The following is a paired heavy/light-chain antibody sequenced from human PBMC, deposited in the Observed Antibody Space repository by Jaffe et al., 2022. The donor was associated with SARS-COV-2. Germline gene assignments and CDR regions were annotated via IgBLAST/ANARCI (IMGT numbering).Heavy chain of an antibody. CDR2: ISSSGSTI. CDR3: ASRTPLGELLPDAFDI. V-gene: IGHV3-11*01. J-gene: IGHJ3*02. D-gene: IGHD1-26*01. CDR1: GFTFSDYY. Sequence: QVQLVESGGGLVKPGGSLRLSCAASGFTFSDYYMSWIRQAPGKGLEWVSYISSSGSTIYYADSVKGRFTISRDNAKNSLYLQMNSLRAEDTAVYYCASRTPLGELLPDAFDIWGQGTMVTVSS.
Light chain of an antibody. V-gene: IGKV3-11*01. J-gene: IGKJ2*01. CDR3: QQRSNWPHLYT. Sequence: EIVLTQSPATLSLSPGERATLSCRASQSVSSYLAWYQQKPGQAPRLLIYDASNRATGIPARFSGSGSGTDFTLTISSLEPEDFAVYYCQQRSNWPHLYTFGQGTKLEIK. CDR1: QSVSSY. CDR2: DAS.